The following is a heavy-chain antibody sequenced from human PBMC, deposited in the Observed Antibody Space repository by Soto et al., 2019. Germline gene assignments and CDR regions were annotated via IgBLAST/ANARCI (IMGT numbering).Heavy chain of an antibody. J-gene: IGHJ6*02. Sequence: SETLSLTCTVSGGSISRYYWNWIRQPPGKGLEWIGYIYYSGSTNYNPSLKSRVTISVDKSKNQFSLKLSSVTAADTAVYYCARVSGSYYCGMDVWGQGTPVTVSS. CDR3: ARVSGSYYCGMDV. D-gene: IGHD1-26*01. CDR2: IYYSGST. V-gene: IGHV4-59*12. CDR1: GGSISRYY.